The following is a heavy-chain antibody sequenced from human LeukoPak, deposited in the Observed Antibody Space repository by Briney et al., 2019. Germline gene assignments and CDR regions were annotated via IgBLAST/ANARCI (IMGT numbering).Heavy chain of an antibody. CDR2: INAGNGNT. J-gene: IGHJ6*04. CDR1: GYTFTSYA. V-gene: IGHV1-3*01. CDR3: ARPILWFGDLSGMDV. D-gene: IGHD3-10*01. Sequence: ASVKVSCKASGYTFTSYAMHWVRQAPGQRLEWMGWINAGNGNTKYSQKFQGRVTITRDTSASTAYMELSSLRSEDTAVYYCARPILWFGDLSGMDVWGKGTTVTVSS.